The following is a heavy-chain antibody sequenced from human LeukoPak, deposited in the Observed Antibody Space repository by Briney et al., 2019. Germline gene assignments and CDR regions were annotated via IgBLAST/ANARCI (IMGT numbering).Heavy chain of an antibody. V-gene: IGHV4-34*01. D-gene: IGHD6-19*01. CDR3: ARYGSTVAGVDY. Sequence: SETLSLTCAVYGGSFSGYYWSWIRQPPGKGLEWIGEINHSGSTNYNPSLKSRVTISVDTSKNQFSLKLSSVTAADTAVYFCARYGSTVAGVDYWGQGTLVTVSS. CDR2: INHSGST. CDR1: GGSFSGYY. J-gene: IGHJ4*02.